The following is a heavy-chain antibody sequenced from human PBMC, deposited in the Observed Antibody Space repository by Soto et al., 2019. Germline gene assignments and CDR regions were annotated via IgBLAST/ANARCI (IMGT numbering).Heavy chain of an antibody. Sequence: QVQLVQSGAEVKKPGASVKVSCKTSGYTFASSGISWVRQAPGQGLEWMGWISAYKRNTNYAQKLQGRLTMTTDSATSTAYMEMRSLRYDDTAVYYCARVYGSGTQSAFFFDYWGQGTLVTVSS. CDR3: ARVYGSGTQSAFFFDY. CDR2: ISAYKRNT. V-gene: IGHV1-18*04. J-gene: IGHJ4*02. D-gene: IGHD3-10*01. CDR1: GYTFASSG.